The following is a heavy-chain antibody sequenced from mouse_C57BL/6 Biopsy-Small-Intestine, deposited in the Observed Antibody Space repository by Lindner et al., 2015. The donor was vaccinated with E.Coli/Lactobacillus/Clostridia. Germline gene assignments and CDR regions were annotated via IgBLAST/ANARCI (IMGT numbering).Heavy chain of an antibody. Sequence: VQLQESGAELVKPGASVKISCKASGYSFTGYNMNWVKQSHGKSLEWIGNINPYYGNTNYNQKFKGKATLTVDKSSSTAYMQLNSLTSEDSAVYYCARLYAPYYFDYWGQGTTLTVSS. J-gene: IGHJ2*01. D-gene: IGHD2-3*01. CDR1: GYSFTGYN. V-gene: IGHV1-39*01. CDR2: INPYYGNT. CDR3: ARLYAPYYFDY.